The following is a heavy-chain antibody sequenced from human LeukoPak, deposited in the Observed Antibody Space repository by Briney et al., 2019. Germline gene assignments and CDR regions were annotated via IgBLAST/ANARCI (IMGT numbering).Heavy chain of an antibody. CDR1: GFTFSSYA. V-gene: IGHV3-64*02. CDR2: ISSNGGST. J-gene: IGHJ6*02. Sequence: GGSLRLSCAASGFTFSSYAMHWVRQAPGKGLEYVSAISSNGGSTYYADSVKGRFTIFRDNSKNTLYLQMGSLRAEDMAVYYCARGYYYYGMDVWGQGTTVTVSS. CDR3: ARGYYYYGMDV.